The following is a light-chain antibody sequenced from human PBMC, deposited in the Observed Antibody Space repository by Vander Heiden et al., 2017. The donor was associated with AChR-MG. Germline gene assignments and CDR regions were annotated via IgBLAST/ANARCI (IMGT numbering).Light chain of an antibody. Sequence: ELVLTQSPGTLSLSPGDRATLSCRASQSVSSSYLAWYQQKPGQAPRLLIYGASSRPTGIPDRFSGSGSGTDFTLTISSLEPEDFAVYYCQQDGSSPRTFGQGTKVEIK. CDR2: GAS. J-gene: IGKJ1*01. V-gene: IGKV3-20*01. CDR3: QQDGSSPRT. CDR1: QSVSSSY.